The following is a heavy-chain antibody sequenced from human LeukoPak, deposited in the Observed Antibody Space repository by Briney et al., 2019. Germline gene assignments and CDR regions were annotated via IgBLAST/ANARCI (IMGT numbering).Heavy chain of an antibody. Sequence: GVSLRLSCAASGFTVTTKTMAWVRQAPGRGLEWVSVFYSRGSTYYADSVHGRFTISRDTSLNTLFLQMNSLRVEDTAVYYCASARESCIGSTCYEYFHHWGQGT. D-gene: IGHD3-22*01. J-gene: IGHJ1*01. CDR2: FYSRGST. CDR1: GFTVTTKT. V-gene: IGHV3-53*01. CDR3: ASARESCIGSTCYEYFHH.